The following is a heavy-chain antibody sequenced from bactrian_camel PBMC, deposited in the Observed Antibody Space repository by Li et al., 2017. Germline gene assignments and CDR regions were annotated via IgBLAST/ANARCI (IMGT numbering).Heavy chain of an antibody. CDR1: WFTYSSYC. D-gene: IGHD7*01. J-gene: IGHJ4*01. CDR2: IDSQGGK. V-gene: IGHV3S26*01. CDR3: AARKYCRDGQCNWDCSFEGDFKW. Sequence: HVQLVESGGGSVKTGGSLRLSCDASWFTYSSYCMAWFRQTPGGEREGVATIDSQGGKKYADSVKGRFTIDRLDAENRADLQMNTLKPEDTAMYYCAARKYCRDGQCNWDCSFEGDFKWRGQGTQVTVS.